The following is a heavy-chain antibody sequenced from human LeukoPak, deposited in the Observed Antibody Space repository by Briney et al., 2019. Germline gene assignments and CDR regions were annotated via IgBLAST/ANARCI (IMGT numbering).Heavy chain of an antibody. Sequence: GGSLRLSCVASGFTFRTYWVSWVRQAPGRGLEWVANIKQDGSTIYYVDSVKGRFTISRDNAKNSLYLQLNSLRAEDTAVYSCARISYESSTFYYLSWGQGTLVTVSS. CDR3: ARISYESSTFYYLS. D-gene: IGHD3-22*01. CDR2: IKQDGSTI. V-gene: IGHV3-7*01. CDR1: GFTFRTYW. J-gene: IGHJ4*02.